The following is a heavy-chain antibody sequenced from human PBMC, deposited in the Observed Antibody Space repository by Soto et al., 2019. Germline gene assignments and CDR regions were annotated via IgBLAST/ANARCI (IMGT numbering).Heavy chain of an antibody. CDR3: ARDNGYSYGYNLDH. CDR2: FKYGGSP. V-gene: IGHV4-59*11. CDR1: GGSITSHF. J-gene: IGHJ4*02. D-gene: IGHD5-18*01. Sequence: SETLSLTCSVSGGSITSHFWNWIRQPPGKGLEWIAYFKYGGSPSYNPSLQSRVTVSSDTLRDQFSLKLNSVTAADTAVYYCARDNGYSYGYNLDHWGQGTLVTVS.